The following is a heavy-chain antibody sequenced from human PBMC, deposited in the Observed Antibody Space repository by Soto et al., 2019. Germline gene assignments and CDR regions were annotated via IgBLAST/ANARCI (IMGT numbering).Heavy chain of an antibody. Sequence: QVQLVQSGAEVKKPGASVKVSCQASGYTFTSYSISWVRQAPGQGLEWMGWISAYNGNTNYAQMLQGRVTMTTDTSTNTAYMELRILRSDDTAVYYCARDAPPADYWGQGPLVTVSS. V-gene: IGHV1-18*04. J-gene: IGHJ4*02. CDR3: ARDAPPADY. CDR1: GYTFTSYS. CDR2: ISAYNGNT.